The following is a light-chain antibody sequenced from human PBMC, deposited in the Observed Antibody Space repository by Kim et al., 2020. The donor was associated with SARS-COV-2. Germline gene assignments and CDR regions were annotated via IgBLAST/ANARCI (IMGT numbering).Light chain of an antibody. CDR1: KLGDKS. J-gene: IGLJ2*01. V-gene: IGLV3-1*01. CDR2: QDT. Sequence: SYYLTHPPSFSFSPLHSSIISFSLYKLGDKSASWYQQKAGQSPVLVIYQDTKRPSGIPERFSGSKSGNTATLTISGTQAMDEADYYCQAWDSWTVVLGGGTQLKVL. CDR3: QAWDSWTVV.